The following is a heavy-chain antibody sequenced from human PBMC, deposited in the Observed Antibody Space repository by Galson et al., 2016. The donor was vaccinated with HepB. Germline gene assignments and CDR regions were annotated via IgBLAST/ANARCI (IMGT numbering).Heavy chain of an antibody. D-gene: IGHD6-13*01. Sequence: SLRLSCAASGFTFSDYYMSWIRQAPGKGLEWVSYISSSGSTIYYADSVKGRFTISRDNAKNSLYLQMNSLRAEDTAVYYCARDLEIAAAVWGYGTDVWGQGTTVTVSS. J-gene: IGHJ6*02. CDR2: ISSSGSTI. V-gene: IGHV3-11*01. CDR3: ARDLEIAAAVWGYGTDV. CDR1: GFTFSDYY.